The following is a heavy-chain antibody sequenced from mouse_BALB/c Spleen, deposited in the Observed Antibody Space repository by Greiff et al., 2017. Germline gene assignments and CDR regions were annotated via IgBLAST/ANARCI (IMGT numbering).Heavy chain of an antibody. CDR2: IDPANGNT. V-gene: IGHV14-3*02. J-gene: IGHJ4*01. Sequence: VQLQQSGAELVKPGASVKLSCTASGFNIKDTYMHWVKQRPEQGLEWIGRIDPANGNTKYDPKFQGKATITADTSSNTAYLQLSSLTSEDTAVYYCARSIYYDGSSWDYYAMDYWGQGTSVTVSS. CDR1: GFNIKDTY. CDR3: ARSIYYDGSSWDYYAMDY. D-gene: IGHD1-1*01.